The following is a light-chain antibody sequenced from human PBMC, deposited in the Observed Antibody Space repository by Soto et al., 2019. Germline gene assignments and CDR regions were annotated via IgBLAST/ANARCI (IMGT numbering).Light chain of an antibody. CDR3: QQYSSWPPYT. V-gene: IGKV3-15*01. CDR2: GAS. CDR1: QSVSSS. J-gene: IGKJ2*01. Sequence: EIVMTQSPDTLSVSPGERATLSCRASQSVSSSLAWYQQKPGQAPRLLIYGASTRATGIPARFSGSGSGTEFTLTISSLQSEDFAVYYCQQYSSWPPYTFGQGTKLEIK.